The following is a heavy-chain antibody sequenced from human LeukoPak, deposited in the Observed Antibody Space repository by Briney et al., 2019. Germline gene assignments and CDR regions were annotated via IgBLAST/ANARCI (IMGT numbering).Heavy chain of an antibody. CDR2: INHSGST. J-gene: IGHJ4*02. CDR3: ARGLRVRGWPY. D-gene: IGHD3-10*01. V-gene: IGHV4-34*01. Sequence: SETLSLTCAVYGGSFSGYYWSWIRQPPGKGLEWIGEINHSGSTNYNPSLKSRVTISVDTSKNQFSLKLSSVTAADTAVYYCARGLRVRGWPYWDQGTLVTVSS. CDR1: GGSFSGYY.